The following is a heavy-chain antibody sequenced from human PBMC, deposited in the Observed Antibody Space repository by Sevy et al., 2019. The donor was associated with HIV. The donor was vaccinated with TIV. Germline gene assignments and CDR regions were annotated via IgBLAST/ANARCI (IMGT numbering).Heavy chain of an antibody. J-gene: IGHJ5*02. V-gene: IGHV1-69*13. Sequence: ASVKVSCKASGGTFSSYAISWVRQAPGQGLEWMGRIIPIFGKANYAQKFQGRVTITADESTSTAYMELSSLRSEDTAVYYCAREGRGIVVVPAAPNWFDPWGQGTLVTVSS. CDR3: AREGRGIVVVPAAPNWFDP. CDR1: GGTFSSYA. D-gene: IGHD2-2*01. CDR2: IIPIFGKA.